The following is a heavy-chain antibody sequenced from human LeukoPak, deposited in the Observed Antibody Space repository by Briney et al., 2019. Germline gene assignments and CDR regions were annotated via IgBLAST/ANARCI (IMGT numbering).Heavy chain of an antibody. V-gene: IGHV3-23*01. D-gene: IGHD5-18*01. CDR1: GLTFSSYA. Sequence: GGSLRLSCAASGLTFSSYAMSWVRQAPGKGLEWVSAISGSGGSAYYADSVKGRFTISRDNSKNTLYLQMSSLRAEDTAVYYCAKESGYSYGTYYFDYWGQGTLVTVSS. J-gene: IGHJ4*02. CDR3: AKESGYSYGTYYFDY. CDR2: ISGSGGSA.